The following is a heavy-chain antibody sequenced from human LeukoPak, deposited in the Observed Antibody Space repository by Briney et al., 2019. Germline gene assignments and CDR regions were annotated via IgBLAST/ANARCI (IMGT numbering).Heavy chain of an antibody. CDR3: AKRRVGGDAFDI. CDR2: SSGSGSST. D-gene: IGHD4-23*01. V-gene: IGHV3-23*01. Sequence: GGSLRLSCAASGFTFSTYAMSWVRQAPGKGLEWVLVSSGSGSSTYYADSVKGRFTISRDNSKNTLYLQMSTLRAEDTAVYYCAKRRVGGDAFDIWSQGTVVTVSS. CDR1: GFTFSTYA. J-gene: IGHJ3*02.